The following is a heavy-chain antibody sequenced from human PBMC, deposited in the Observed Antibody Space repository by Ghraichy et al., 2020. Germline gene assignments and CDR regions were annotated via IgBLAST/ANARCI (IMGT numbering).Heavy chain of an antibody. D-gene: IGHD2-8*02. CDR1: GFTFSNAW. J-gene: IGHJ6*03. Sequence: GGSLRLSCAASGFTFSNAWMSWVRQTPGKGLEWVGRVKNAGATDYAASVRGRVTISRDDSKNTLYLQMNRLETVDSAVYYCLVKDYY. V-gene: IGHV3-15*01. CDR3: LVKDYY. CDR2: VKNAGAT.